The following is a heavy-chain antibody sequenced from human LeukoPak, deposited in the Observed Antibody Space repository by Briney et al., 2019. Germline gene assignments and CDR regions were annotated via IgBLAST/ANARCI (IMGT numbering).Heavy chain of an antibody. CDR2: IYPGDSDT. CDR3: ARKHYYDSSGYYLGQYYFDY. Sequence: GESLKISCKGSGYSFTSYWIGWVRQMLGKGLEWMGIIYPGDSDTRYSPSFQGQVTISADKSISTAYLQWSSLKASDTAMYYCARKHYYDSSGYYLGQYYFDYWGQGTLVTVSS. V-gene: IGHV5-51*01. CDR1: GYSFTSYW. J-gene: IGHJ4*02. D-gene: IGHD3-22*01.